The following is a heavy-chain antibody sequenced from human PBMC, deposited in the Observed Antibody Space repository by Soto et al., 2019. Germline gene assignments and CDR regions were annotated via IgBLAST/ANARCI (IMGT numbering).Heavy chain of an antibody. D-gene: IGHD3-16*01. V-gene: IGHV4-31*03. CDR1: GGSISSGGYY. CDR3: ARAGGGVNWFDP. Sequence: SETLSLTCTVSGGSISSGGYYWSWIRQHPGKGLEWIGYIYYSGSTYYNPSLKSRVTISVDTSKNQFSLKLSSVTAADTAVYYCARAGGGVNWFDPWGQGTLVTVSS. CDR2: IYYSGST. J-gene: IGHJ5*02.